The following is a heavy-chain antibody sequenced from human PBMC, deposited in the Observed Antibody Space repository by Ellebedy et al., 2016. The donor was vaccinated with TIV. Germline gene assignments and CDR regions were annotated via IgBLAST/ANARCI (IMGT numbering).Heavy chain of an antibody. V-gene: IGHV1-18*01. CDR3: AGGAGWLIEH. CDR2: ISGNTANT. Sequence: ASVKVSCXASGYTFSSYGISWVRQAPGQGLEWMGWISGNTANTDYAQKFQGRVIMTTDTSTRMAYMELRSLRSDDTAVYYCAGGAGWLIEHWGLGTLVTVSS. J-gene: IGHJ1*01. CDR1: GYTFSSYG. D-gene: IGHD6-19*01.